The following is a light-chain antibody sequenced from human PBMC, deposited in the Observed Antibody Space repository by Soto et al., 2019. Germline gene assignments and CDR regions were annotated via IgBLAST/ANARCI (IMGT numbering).Light chain of an antibody. J-gene: IGLJ2*01. Sequence: QSALTQPASVSGSPGQSITISCTGSSSDVGGYNSVSWYQHHPGKAPKLMIYDVSNRPSGVSNRFSGSKSCNTASLTISGLQAEDEAGYYCISYTSSSTGVFGGGTHVTVL. V-gene: IGLV2-14*03. CDR2: DVS. CDR1: SSDVGGYNS. CDR3: ISYTSSSTGV.